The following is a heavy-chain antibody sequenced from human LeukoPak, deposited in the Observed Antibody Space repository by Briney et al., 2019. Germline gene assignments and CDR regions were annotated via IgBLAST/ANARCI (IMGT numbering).Heavy chain of an antibody. D-gene: IGHD2-15*01. Sequence: ASVKVSCKASGYTFTSYGISWVRQAPGQELEWKGWISAYNGNTNYAQKLQGRVTMTTDTSTSTAYMELRSLRSDDTAVYYCAREDCSGGSCYSDGDWFDPWGQGTLVTVSS. J-gene: IGHJ5*02. V-gene: IGHV1-18*01. CDR1: GYTFTSYG. CDR2: ISAYNGNT. CDR3: AREDCSGGSCYSDGDWFDP.